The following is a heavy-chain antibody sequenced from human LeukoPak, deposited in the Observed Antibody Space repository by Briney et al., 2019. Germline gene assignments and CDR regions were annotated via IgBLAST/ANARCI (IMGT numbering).Heavy chain of an antibody. V-gene: IGHV4-59*01. D-gene: IGHD3-9*01. Sequence: SETLSLTCTVSGGSISSYYWSWIRQPPGKGLEWIGYIYYSGSTNYNPSLKSRVTISVDTSKNQFSLKLSSVTAADTAVYYCARDPGYDILTGLGHDAFDIWGQGTMVTVSS. J-gene: IGHJ3*02. CDR3: ARDPGYDILTGLGHDAFDI. CDR2: IYYSGST. CDR1: GGSISSYY.